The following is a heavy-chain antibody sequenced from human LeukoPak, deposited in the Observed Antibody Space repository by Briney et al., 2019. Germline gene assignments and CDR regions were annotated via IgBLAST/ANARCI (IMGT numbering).Heavy chain of an antibody. CDR1: GGSISSYY. V-gene: IGHV4-59*01. D-gene: IGHD5-18*01. CDR3: ARAVYSYGYYYYGMDV. CDR2: IYYSGSI. Sequence: PSETLSLTCTVSGGSISSYYWSWIRQPPGKGLEWIGYIYYSGSINYNPSLKSRVTISVDTSKNQFSLKLSSVTAADTAVYYYARAVYSYGYYYYGMDVWGQGTTVTVSS. J-gene: IGHJ6*02.